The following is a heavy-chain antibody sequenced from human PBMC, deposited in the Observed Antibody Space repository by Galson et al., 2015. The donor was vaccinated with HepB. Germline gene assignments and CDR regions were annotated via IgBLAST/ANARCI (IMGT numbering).Heavy chain of an antibody. D-gene: IGHD3-3*01. CDR3: ARSPLRFLDWLPYYDYYYMDV. Sequence: SVKVPCKASGYTFTDYVVNWVRQAPGQGLEWMGWINTNTGKPTYAPGFAGRFVFSLDTSVTTAYLQISSLETDDTAVYYCARSPLRFLDWLPYYDYYYMDVWGEGTTVTVSS. V-gene: IGHV7-4-1*02. CDR2: INTNTGKP. CDR1: GYTFTDYV. J-gene: IGHJ6*03.